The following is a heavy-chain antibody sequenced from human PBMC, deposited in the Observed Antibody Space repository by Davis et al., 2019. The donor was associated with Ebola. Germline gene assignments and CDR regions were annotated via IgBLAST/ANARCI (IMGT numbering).Heavy chain of an antibody. CDR1: GGSISSYY. CDR3: ARRDIVVVGGMDV. D-gene: IGHD2-15*01. Sequence: MPSETLSLTCTVSGGSISSYYWSWIRQPPGKGLEWIGYIYYSGSTYYNPSLKSRVTISVDTSKNQFSLKLSSVTAADTAVYYCARRDIVVVGGMDVWGQGTTVTVSS. V-gene: IGHV4-59*12. CDR2: IYYSGST. J-gene: IGHJ6*02.